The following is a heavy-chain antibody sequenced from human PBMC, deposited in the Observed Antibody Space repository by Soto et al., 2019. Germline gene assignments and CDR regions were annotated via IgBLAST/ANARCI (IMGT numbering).Heavy chain of an antibody. CDR3: ASRRGFSPGDYFDE. V-gene: IGHV4-39*01. J-gene: IGHJ4*02. CDR1: GGSMSTNYY. D-gene: IGHD5-18*01. Sequence: SETLSLTCTVSGGSMSTNYYWGLIRQPPGRGLEWIGSIYSSGTTFYNPSLRSRVTISLDTSRNQFSLQLNSVTAADTAGYYCASRRGFSPGDYFDERSQGCLVTV. CDR2: IYSSGTT.